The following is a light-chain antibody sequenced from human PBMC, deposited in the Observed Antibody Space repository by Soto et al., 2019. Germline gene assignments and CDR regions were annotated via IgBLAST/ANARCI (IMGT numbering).Light chain of an antibody. CDR2: EVN. J-gene: IGLJ1*01. Sequence: QSVLTQPASVSGSPGQSITISCTGTSXDVFAYNYVSWYQQYPGKAPKLMIYEVNNRPSGVSYRFSGSKSGNTASLTISGLQAEDEADYYCSSYTSSSTLYVFGTGTKVTVL. CDR1: SXDVFAYNY. V-gene: IGLV2-14*01. CDR3: SSYTSSSTLYV.